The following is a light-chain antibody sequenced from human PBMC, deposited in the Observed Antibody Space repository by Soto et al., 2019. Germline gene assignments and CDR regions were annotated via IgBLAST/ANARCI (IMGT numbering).Light chain of an antibody. CDR1: QSVRSN. Sequence: EIVMTQSPATLSVSPGERATLSCRASQSVRSNLAWYQQKPGQAPRLLIYGASTRATGIPARFSGSGSGTDFSLIIRSLQSEDFAVYYCQQYHISPPDTFGPGTKVEIK. V-gene: IGKV3-15*01. CDR3: QQYHISPPDT. CDR2: GAS. J-gene: IGKJ2*01.